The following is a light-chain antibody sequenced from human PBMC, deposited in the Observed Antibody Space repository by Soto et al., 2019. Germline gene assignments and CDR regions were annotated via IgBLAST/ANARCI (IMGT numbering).Light chain of an antibody. CDR3: QHYNSSSEA. CDR2: KAS. Sequence: DIQMTQSPSTLSGSVGDRVTITCRASQTISSWLAWYQQKPGKAPKLLIDKASTLTSGVPSRFSGSGSGTDFTPTISRLHPDDFATYCCQHYNSSSEAFGQGTKVELK. V-gene: IGKV1-5*03. J-gene: IGKJ1*01. CDR1: QTISSW.